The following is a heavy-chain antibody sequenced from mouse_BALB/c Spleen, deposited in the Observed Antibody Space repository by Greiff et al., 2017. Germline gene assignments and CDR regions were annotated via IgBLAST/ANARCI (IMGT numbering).Heavy chain of an antibody. Sequence: VQLQQSGAELMKPGASVKISCKATGYTFSSYWIEWVKQRPGHGLEWIGEILPGSGSTNYNEKFKGKATFTADTSSNTAYMQLSSLTSEDSAVYYCARWNYGFLFAYWGQGTLVTVSA. D-gene: IGHD1-2*01. J-gene: IGHJ3*01. V-gene: IGHV1-9*01. CDR1: GYTFSSYW. CDR2: ILPGSGST. CDR3: ARWNYGFLFAY.